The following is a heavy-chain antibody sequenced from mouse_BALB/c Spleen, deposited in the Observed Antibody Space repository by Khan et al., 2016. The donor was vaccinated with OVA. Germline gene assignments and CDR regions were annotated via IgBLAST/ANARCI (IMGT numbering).Heavy chain of an antibody. CDR1: GYSITSDYA. Sequence: EVQLQESGPGLVKPSQSLSLTCTVTGYSITSDYAWNWIRQFPGNKLEWMSYISYSGSTSSNPSPKSRISITRDTSKNQFFLQLNSVTTEDTATYYCARRYYYGHWYFDVWGAGTTVTVSS. J-gene: IGHJ1*01. D-gene: IGHD1-1*01. V-gene: IGHV3-2*02. CDR3: ARRYYYGHWYFDV. CDR2: ISYSGST.